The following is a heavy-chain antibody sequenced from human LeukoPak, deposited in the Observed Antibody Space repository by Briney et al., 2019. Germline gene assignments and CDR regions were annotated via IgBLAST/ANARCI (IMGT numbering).Heavy chain of an antibody. D-gene: IGHD6-6*01. Sequence: SETLSLTCAVYGGSFSGYYWSWIRQPPGKGLEWIGEINHSGSTNYNPSLKSRVTISVDTSKNQFSLKLSSVTAADTAVYYCARGPRIAARRRGGGRYFDYWGQGTLVTVSS. J-gene: IGHJ4*02. CDR3: ARGPRIAARRRGGGRYFDY. CDR1: GGSFSGYY. CDR2: INHSGST. V-gene: IGHV4-34*01.